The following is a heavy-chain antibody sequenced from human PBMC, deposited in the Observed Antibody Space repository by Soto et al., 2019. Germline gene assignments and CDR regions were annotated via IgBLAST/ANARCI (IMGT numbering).Heavy chain of an antibody. V-gene: IGHV1-46*01. Sequence: DSVKVCCKASGYTFTSYYVHWVRQAPGQGLEWMGIINPSGGSTSYAQKFQGRVTMTRDTSTSTVYMELSSLRSEDTAVYYCARAYRFGELLTGGYWGQGTLVTVSS. CDR2: INPSGGST. J-gene: IGHJ4*02. D-gene: IGHD3-10*01. CDR1: GYTFTSYY. CDR3: ARAYRFGELLTGGY.